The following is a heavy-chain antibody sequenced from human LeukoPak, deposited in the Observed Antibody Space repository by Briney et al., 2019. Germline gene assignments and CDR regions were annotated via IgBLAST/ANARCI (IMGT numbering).Heavy chain of an antibody. CDR3: ARRRTTVTFDYYYYMDV. J-gene: IGHJ6*03. CDR1: GGSISSYY. Sequence: SGTLSLTCTVSGGSISSYYWSWIRQPPGKGLEWIGYIYYSGSTNYNPSLKSRVTISVDTSKNQFSLKLSSVTAADTAVYYCARRRTTVTFDYYYYMDVWGKGTTVTVSS. V-gene: IGHV4-59*08. D-gene: IGHD4-11*01. CDR2: IYYSGST.